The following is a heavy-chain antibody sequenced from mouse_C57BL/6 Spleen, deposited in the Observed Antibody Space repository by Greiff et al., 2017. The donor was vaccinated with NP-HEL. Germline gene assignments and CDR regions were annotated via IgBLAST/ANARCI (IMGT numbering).Heavy chain of an antibody. D-gene: IGHD2-5*01. J-gene: IGHJ3*01. V-gene: IGHV5-6*01. Sequence: VKLMESGGDLVKPGGSLKLSCAASGFTFSSYGMSWVRQTPDKRLEWVATISSGGSYTYYPDSVTGRFTISRDNAKNTLYLQMSSLKSEDTAMYYFARHDSNLFAYWGQGTLVTVSA. CDR1: GFTFSSYG. CDR3: ARHDSNLFAY. CDR2: ISSGGSYT.